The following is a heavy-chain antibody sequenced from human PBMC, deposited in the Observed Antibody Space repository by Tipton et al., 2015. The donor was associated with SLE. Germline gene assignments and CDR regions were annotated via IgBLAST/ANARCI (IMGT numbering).Heavy chain of an antibody. V-gene: IGHV4-61*01. D-gene: IGHD2-21*02. Sequence: TLSLTCTVSGGSVSSGSYYWSWIRQPPGKGLEWIGTIYYSGSTHYNPSLKSRVTISVDTSKNQFSLKLSSVTAADTAVYYCARVGRGDVFAFDIWGQGTMVTVSS. CDR1: GGSVSSGSYY. CDR3: ARVGRGDVFAFDI. J-gene: IGHJ3*02. CDR2: IYYSGST.